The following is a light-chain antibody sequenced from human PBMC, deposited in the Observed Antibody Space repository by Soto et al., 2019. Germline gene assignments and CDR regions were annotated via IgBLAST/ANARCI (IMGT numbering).Light chain of an antibody. J-gene: IGKJ3*01. CDR2: GAS. CDR3: KQYGTSPPLT. V-gene: IGKV3-20*01. CDR1: QSVSNSY. Sequence: EIVLTQSPGTLSLSPGERATLSCRASQSVSNSYLAWYQQKPGQAPRLLIYGASSRATGIPDRFSGSGSGTDFTLTISRLEPEDFALYYCKQYGTSPPLTVGPGTKVDI.